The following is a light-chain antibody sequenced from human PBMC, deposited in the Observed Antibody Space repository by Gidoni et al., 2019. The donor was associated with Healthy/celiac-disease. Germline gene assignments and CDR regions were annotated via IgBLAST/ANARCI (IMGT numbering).Light chain of an antibody. J-gene: IGKJ1*01. V-gene: IGKV3-20*01. CDR2: GAS. Sequence: EIVFTQSPGTLSLSPGERATLSCRASQSVSSSYLAWYQQKPGQAPRLLIYGASSRATGIPDRFSGSGSGTDFTLTISRLEPEDFAVYYCQQYGSKPRTFGQGTKVEIK. CDR1: QSVSSSY. CDR3: QQYGSKPRT.